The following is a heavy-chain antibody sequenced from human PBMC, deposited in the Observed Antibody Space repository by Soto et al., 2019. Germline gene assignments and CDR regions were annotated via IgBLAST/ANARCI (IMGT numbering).Heavy chain of an antibody. Sequence: KSSETLSLTCTVSGGSISSYYWSWIRQPPGKGLEWIGYIYYSGSTNYNPSLKSRVTISVDTSKNQFSLKLSSVTAADTAVYYCARVGANDFWSGPTQYYCDYWGQGTMVTVSS. V-gene: IGHV4-59*01. J-gene: IGHJ4*02. D-gene: IGHD3-3*01. CDR1: GGSISSYY. CDR3: ARVGANDFWSGPTQYYCDY. CDR2: IYYSGST.